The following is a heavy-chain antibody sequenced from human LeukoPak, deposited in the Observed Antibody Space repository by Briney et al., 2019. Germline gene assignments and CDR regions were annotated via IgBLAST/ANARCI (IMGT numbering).Heavy chain of an antibody. D-gene: IGHD3-10*01. CDR2: IIPILGIA. Sequence: SVKVSCKASGYTFTGYYMHWVRQAPGQGLEWMGRIIPILGIANYAQKFQGRVTITADKSTSTAYMELSSLRSVTAADTAVYYCARGPRVMVRGVIDYWGQGTLVTVSS. J-gene: IGHJ4*02. CDR3: ARGPRVMVRGVIDY. CDR1: GYTFTGYY. V-gene: IGHV1-69*04.